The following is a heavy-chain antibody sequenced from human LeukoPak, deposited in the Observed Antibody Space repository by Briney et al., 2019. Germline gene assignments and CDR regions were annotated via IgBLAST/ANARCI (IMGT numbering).Heavy chain of an antibody. CDR3: ARDAEQYHSSGYYLGALDI. J-gene: IGHJ3*02. CDR1: GFTFSNAW. D-gene: IGHD3-22*01. V-gene: IGHV3-15*01. Sequence: PGGSLRLSCAASGFTFSNAWMNWVRQAPGKGLEWVGRIKSKTDGGTTDSAAPVKGRFTISRDDSKNTLYLQMNSLRAEDTAVYYCARDAEQYHSSGYYLGALDIWGQGTVVTVSS. CDR2: IKSKTDGGTT.